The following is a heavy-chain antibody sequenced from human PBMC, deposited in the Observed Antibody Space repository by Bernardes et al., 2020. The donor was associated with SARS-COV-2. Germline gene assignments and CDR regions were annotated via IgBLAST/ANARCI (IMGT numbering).Heavy chain of an antibody. CDR3: ARDGIHLDCSSTSCYTGGY. V-gene: IGHV3-48*04. CDR1: GFTFSSYS. CDR2: ISSSSSTI. J-gene: IGHJ4*02. Sequence: GGSLRLSCAASGFTFSSYSMNWVRQAPGKGLEWVSYISSSSSTIYYADSVKGRFTISRDNAKNSLYLQMNSLRAEDTAVYYCARDGIHLDCSSTSCYTGGYWGQGTLVTVSS. D-gene: IGHD2-2*02.